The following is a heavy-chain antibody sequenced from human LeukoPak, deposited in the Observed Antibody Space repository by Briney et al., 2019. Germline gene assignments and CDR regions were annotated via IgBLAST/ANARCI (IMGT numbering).Heavy chain of an antibody. J-gene: IGHJ5*02. D-gene: IGHD6-6*01. CDR1: GYTFTSYD. Sequence: GASVKVSCKASGYTFTSYDINWVRQATGQGLEWMGWMNPNSGNTGYAQKFQGRVSMTWNTSISTAYMGLSSLKSEDTAVYYCAKIGAAARRTPNPRWFDPWGQGTLVTVSS. V-gene: IGHV1-8*01. CDR2: MNPNSGNT. CDR3: AKIGAAARRTPNPRWFDP.